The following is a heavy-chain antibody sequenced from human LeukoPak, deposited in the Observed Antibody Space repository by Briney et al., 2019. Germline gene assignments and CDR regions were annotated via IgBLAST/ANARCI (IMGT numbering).Heavy chain of an antibody. Sequence: LRLSCAASGFTFSSYAMSWVRQAPGKGLEWIGYIYYSGSTYYNPSLKSRVTISVDTSKNQFSLKLSSVTAADTAVYYCARVIESLLDYWGQGTLVTVSS. D-gene: IGHD4-11*01. J-gene: IGHJ4*02. V-gene: IGHV4-31*02. CDR2: IYYSGST. CDR1: GFTFSSYA. CDR3: ARVIESLLDY.